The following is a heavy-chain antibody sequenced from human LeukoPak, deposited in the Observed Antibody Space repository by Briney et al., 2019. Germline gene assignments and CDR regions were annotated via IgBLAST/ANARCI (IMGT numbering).Heavy chain of an antibody. CDR2: IYYRGTT. J-gene: IGHJ4*02. CDR3: ARLPRYGGYDHFDY. D-gene: IGHD5-12*01. CDR1: GDSIDSYY. V-gene: IGHV4-59*12. Sequence: SSETLSLTCTVSGDSIDSYYWSWTRQPPGKGLEWIGYIYYRGTTSYNPFLKSRVTISVDTSKNQFSLKLNSVTAADTAVYYCARLPRYGGYDHFDYWGQGVMAIVSS.